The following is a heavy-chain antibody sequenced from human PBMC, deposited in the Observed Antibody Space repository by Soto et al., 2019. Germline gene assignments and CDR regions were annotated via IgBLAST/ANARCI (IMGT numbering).Heavy chain of an antibody. CDR1: GDSISSYY. J-gene: IGHJ4*02. CDR2: IYYSGST. D-gene: IGHD5-18*01. Sequence: SETLSLTCTVSGDSISSYYCSWIWQPPGKGLEWIGYIYYSGSTNYNPSLKSRVTISVDTSKNQFSLKLSSVTAADTAVYYCARLVDTAMVVDYWGQGTLVTVSS. V-gene: IGHV4-59*08. CDR3: ARLVDTAMVVDY.